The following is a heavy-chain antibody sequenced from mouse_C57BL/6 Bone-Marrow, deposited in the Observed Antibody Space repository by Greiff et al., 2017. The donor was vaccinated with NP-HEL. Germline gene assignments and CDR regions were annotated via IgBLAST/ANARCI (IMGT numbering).Heavy chain of an antibody. CDR3: ARTAYYYGGGFDY. Sequence: AQLQQSGAELVRPGTSVKMSCKASGYTFTNYWIGWAKQRPGHGLEWIGDIYPGGGYTNYNEKFKGKATLTADKSSSTAYMQFSSLTSEDSAIYYCARTAYYYGGGFDYWGQGTTLTVSS. CDR2: IYPGGGYT. V-gene: IGHV1-63*01. CDR1: GYTFTNYW. J-gene: IGHJ2*01. D-gene: IGHD1-1*01.